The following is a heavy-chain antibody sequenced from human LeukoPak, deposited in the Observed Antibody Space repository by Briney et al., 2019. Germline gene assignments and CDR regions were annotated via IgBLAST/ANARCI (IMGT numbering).Heavy chain of an antibody. J-gene: IGHJ4*02. D-gene: IGHD1-26*01. Sequence: SVKVSCEASGGTFSSYAISWVRQAPGQGLEWMGGIIPIFGTANYAQKFQGRVTITADESTSTAYMELSSLRSEDTAVYYCAREGPYSGSFDYWGQGTLATVSS. V-gene: IGHV1-69*13. CDR1: GGTFSSYA. CDR3: AREGPYSGSFDY. CDR2: IIPIFGTA.